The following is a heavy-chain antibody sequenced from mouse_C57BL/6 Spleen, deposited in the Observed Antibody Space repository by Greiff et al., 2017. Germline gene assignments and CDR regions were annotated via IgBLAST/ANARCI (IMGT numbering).Heavy chain of an antibody. V-gene: IGHV5-12*01. CDR2: ISNGGGST. D-gene: IGHD2-5*01. CDR3: ARSIVTRAMDY. J-gene: IGHJ4*01. Sequence: EVKLVESGGGLVQPGGSLKLSCAASGFTFSDYYMYWVRQTPEKRLEWVAYISNGGGSTYYPDTVKGRFTISRDNAKNTLYLQMSRLKSEDTAMYYCARSIVTRAMDYWGQGTSVTVSS. CDR1: GFTFSDYY.